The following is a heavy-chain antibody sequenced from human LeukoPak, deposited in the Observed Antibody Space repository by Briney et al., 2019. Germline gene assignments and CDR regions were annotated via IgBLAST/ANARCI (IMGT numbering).Heavy chain of an antibody. Sequence: AASVKVSCNASGYTFTGYYMHWVRQAPGQGLEWMGGIIPIFGTANYAQKFQGRVTITADESTSTAYMELSSLRSEDTAVYYCARGYFYGGFDYWGQGPLVTVSS. CDR2: IIPIFGTA. D-gene: IGHD2-21*01. CDR1: GYTFTGYY. J-gene: IGHJ4*02. V-gene: IGHV1-69*13. CDR3: ARGYFYGGFDY.